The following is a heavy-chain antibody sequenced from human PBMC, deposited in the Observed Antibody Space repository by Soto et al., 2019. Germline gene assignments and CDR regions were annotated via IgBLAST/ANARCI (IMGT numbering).Heavy chain of an antibody. V-gene: IGHV3-48*01. CDR2: ISSGSSTI. CDR3: AKTYSSGRGPFDV. J-gene: IGHJ3*01. Sequence: GGSRILSCAASGLTFDDYSMNWVRQAPGKGLEWVSYISSGSSTIYYPDSVKGRFTISRDNAQNSLYLQMNSLRAEDTAVYYCAKTYSSGRGPFDVWGQGTMVTVSS. D-gene: IGHD6-19*01. CDR1: GLTFDDYS.